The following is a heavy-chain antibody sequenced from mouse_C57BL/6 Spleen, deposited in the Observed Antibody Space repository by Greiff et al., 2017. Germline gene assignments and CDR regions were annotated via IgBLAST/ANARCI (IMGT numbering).Heavy chain of an antibody. J-gene: IGHJ4*01. V-gene: IGHV1-81*01. CDR3: ARSAKDYAMDY. CDR1: GYTFPSYG. CDR2: IYPRSGNT. Sequence: QVQLQQSGAELARPGASVKLSCKASGYTFPSYGISWVKQRTGQGLEWIGEIYPRSGNTYYNEKLKGKATLTADKSSSTAYMELRSLTSEDSAVYFCARSAKDYAMDYWGQGTSVTVST.